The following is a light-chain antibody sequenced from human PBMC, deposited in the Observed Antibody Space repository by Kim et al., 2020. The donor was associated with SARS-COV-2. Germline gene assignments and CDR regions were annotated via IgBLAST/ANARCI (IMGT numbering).Light chain of an antibody. CDR3: QQYLSWPPLNT. J-gene: IGKJ2*01. V-gene: IGKV3D-15*01. CDR2: GAS. CDR1: QYIGNN. Sequence: IVLTQSPATLSVSPGETVTLSCRTSQYIGNNLAWYQHKPGRAPRLLIYGASTRATDAPVTFSGTGSGTEFTLTISSLQSEDLAVYYCQQYLSWPPLNTFGQGTKLEI.